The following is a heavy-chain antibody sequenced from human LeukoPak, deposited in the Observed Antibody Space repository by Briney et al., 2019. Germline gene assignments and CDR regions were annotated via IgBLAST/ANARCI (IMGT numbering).Heavy chain of an antibody. D-gene: IGHD3-22*01. CDR1: GGSFSGYY. CDR3: ASQQYYYDSSGYYFDY. CDR2: INHSGST. Sequence: TSETLSLTCTVYGGSFSGYYWSWIRQPPGKGLEWIGEINHSGSTNYNPSLKSRVTISVDTSKNQFSLKLSSVTAADTAVYYCASQQYYYDSSGYYFDYWGQGTLVTVSS. V-gene: IGHV4-34*01. J-gene: IGHJ4*02.